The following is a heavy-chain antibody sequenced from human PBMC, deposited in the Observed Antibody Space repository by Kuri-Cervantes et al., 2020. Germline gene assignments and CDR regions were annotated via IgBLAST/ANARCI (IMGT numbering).Heavy chain of an antibody. Sequence: GESLKISCATSGFTFSTYWMHWVRQAPGKGLVWVSRINSDGSITSYADSVKGRFTISRDNAKNTLYLQMNSLRAEDTAVYYCARGGAVVTLWGAYFDYWGQGTLVTVSS. V-gene: IGHV3-74*01. CDR3: ARGGAVVTLWGAYFDY. CDR1: GFTFSTYW. CDR2: INSDGSIT. D-gene: IGHD3-16*01. J-gene: IGHJ4*02.